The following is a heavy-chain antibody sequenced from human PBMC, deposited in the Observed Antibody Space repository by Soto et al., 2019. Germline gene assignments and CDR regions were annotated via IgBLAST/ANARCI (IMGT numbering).Heavy chain of an antibody. CDR1: VYSFTSYW. J-gene: IGHJ4*02. D-gene: IGHD3-3*01. Sequence: GESLKISCKGSVYSFTSYWIGWVRQMPGKGLEWMGIIYPGDSGTRYSPSFQGQVTISADKSISTAYLQWSSLKASDTAMYYCARWAFPGYDFWSGYQCPDYWGQGTLVTVPQ. V-gene: IGHV5-51*01. CDR2: IYPGDSGT. CDR3: ARWAFPGYDFWSGYQCPDY.